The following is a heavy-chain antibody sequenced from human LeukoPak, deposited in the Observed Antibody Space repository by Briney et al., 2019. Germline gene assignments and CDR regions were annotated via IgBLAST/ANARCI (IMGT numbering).Heavy chain of an antibody. D-gene: IGHD3-9*01. J-gene: IGHJ4*02. V-gene: IGHV1-2*02. CDR2: INPNTGGT. CDR1: GYTFTGYF. Sequence: GSVKVSCMASGYTFTGYFMHWVRQAPGQGLDWMAWINPNTGGTKYEEKFRGRVIMTRETSIGKAYFELSTVPSDDAAVYFCARVHATGYFSLDLGYWGQGTLVTVSS. CDR3: ARVHATGYFSLDLGY.